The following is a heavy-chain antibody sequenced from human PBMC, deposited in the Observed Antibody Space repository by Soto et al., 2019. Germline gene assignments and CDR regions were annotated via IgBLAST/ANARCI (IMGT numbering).Heavy chain of an antibody. CDR2: INGDGNSI. V-gene: IGHV3-74*01. Sequence: EVQLVESGGGLVQPGGSLRLSCAASGFTFSSHWMHWVRQAPGKGPVWVSRINGDGNSIRYADFVKGRFTISRDNAKNTLYLQMNSLRGEDTAVYFCAREIIAVSGAIRWFDPWGQGTLVTVSS. CDR3: AREIIAVSGAIRWFDP. J-gene: IGHJ5*02. CDR1: GFTFSSHW. D-gene: IGHD6-19*01.